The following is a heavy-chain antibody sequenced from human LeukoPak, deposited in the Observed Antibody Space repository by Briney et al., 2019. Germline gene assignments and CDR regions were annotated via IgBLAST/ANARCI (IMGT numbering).Heavy chain of an antibody. D-gene: IGHD1-7*01. J-gene: IGHJ4*02. CDR1: GGSICNSRYS. Sequence: SETLSLTCTVSGGSICNSRYSWDWIRQPPGKGLEWIGSIYYSESTHYNPSLKSRVTISVNTSKNQFSLMLSSVTAADTAVYYCARHPSITGTTGHTLDYWGQGTLVTVSS. CDR2: IYYSEST. CDR3: ARHPSITGTTGHTLDY. V-gene: IGHV4-39*01.